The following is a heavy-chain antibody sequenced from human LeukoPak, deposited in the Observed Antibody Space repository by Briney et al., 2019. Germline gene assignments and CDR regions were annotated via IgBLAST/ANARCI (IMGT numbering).Heavy chain of an antibody. D-gene: IGHD6-19*01. CDR3: ARVIAVAGTAYYYYMDV. J-gene: IGHJ6*03. CDR2: ICAYNGNT. Sequence: ASVKVSCKASGYTFTSYGISWVRQAPGQGLEWMGWICAYNGNTNYAQKLQGRVTMTTDTSTSKDYMEVRSLRSDDTAVYYCARVIAVAGTAYYYYMDVWGKGTTVTVSS. V-gene: IGHV1-18*01. CDR1: GYTFTSYG.